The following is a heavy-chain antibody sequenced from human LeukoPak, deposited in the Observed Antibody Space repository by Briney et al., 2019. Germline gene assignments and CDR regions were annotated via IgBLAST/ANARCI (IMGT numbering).Heavy chain of an antibody. J-gene: IGHJ4*02. D-gene: IGHD4-23*01. Sequence: GGSLRLSCAASGFTFSSYSMNWVRQAPGKGLEWVSSISSSSSYIYYADSVKGRFTISRDNAKNSLYLQMNSLRAEDTAVYYCARDGASAAGNSYYFDYWGQGTLVTVSS. CDR1: GFTFSSYS. CDR3: ARDGASAAGNSYYFDY. CDR2: ISSSSSYI. V-gene: IGHV3-21*01.